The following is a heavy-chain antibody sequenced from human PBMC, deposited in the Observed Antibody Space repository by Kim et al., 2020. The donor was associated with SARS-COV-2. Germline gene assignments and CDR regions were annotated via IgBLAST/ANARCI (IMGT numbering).Heavy chain of an antibody. D-gene: IGHD6-13*01. V-gene: IGHV4-39*01. CDR3: GRNLGVAAEPDY. J-gene: IGHJ4*02. Sequence: YDNPSINSRVTITVDTSKNQFSLKLSSVTAADTAVYYCGRNLGVAAEPDYWGQGTLVTVSS.